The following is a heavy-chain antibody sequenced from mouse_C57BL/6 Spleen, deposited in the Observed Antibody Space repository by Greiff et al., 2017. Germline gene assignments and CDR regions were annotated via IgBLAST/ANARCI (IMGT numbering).Heavy chain of an antibody. Sequence: EVQLQQSGGGLVQPGGSMKLSCAASGFTFSDAWMDWVRQSPEKGLEWVAEIRNKANNHATYYAESVKGRFTISRDDSKSSVYLQMNSLRAEDTGIYYCTRPLLYCGTPFAYWGQGTLVTVSA. D-gene: IGHD1-1*01. CDR2: IRNKANNHAT. J-gene: IGHJ3*01. CDR3: TRPLLYCGTPFAY. V-gene: IGHV6-6*01. CDR1: GFTFSDAW.